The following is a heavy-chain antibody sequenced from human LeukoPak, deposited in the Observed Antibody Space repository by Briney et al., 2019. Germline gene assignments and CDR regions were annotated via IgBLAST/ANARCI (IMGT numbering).Heavy chain of an antibody. CDR1: GFTFSSYA. D-gene: IGHD6-13*01. CDR3: AKPPHSSSWYMSPSFDY. V-gene: IGHV3-23*01. CDR2: ISGSGGST. Sequence: GGSLRLSCAASGFTFSSYAMSWVRQAPGKGLEWVSAISGSGGSTYYADSVKGRFTISRDNSKNTLYLQMNSLRAEDTAVYYCAKPPHSSSWYMSPSFDYWGQATLVTVSS. J-gene: IGHJ4*02.